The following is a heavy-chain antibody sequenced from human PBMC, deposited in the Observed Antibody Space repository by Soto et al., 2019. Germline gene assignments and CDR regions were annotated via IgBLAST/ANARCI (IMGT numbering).Heavy chain of an antibody. CDR3: AKGSWVHHGSEGGNWLDP. V-gene: IGHV3-23*01. J-gene: IGHJ5*02. Sequence: EVQFLASGGGLVQPGGSLRLSCAASGVTFSNYAMNWVRQAPGKGLEWVAGISHSGSSTYYADSVKGRFTISRDNSKNTLFLQMNSLTAEDTAVYYCAKGSWVHHGSEGGNWLDPWGQGTLVTVSS. D-gene: IGHD3-10*01. CDR1: GVTFSNYA. CDR2: ISHSGSST.